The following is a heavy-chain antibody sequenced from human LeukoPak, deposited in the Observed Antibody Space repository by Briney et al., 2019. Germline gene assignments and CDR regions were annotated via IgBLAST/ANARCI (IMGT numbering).Heavy chain of an antibody. CDR3: ARGDGYNHYYYYYMDV. Sequence: GASVKVSCKASGYTFTGYYMHWVRQAPGQGLEWMGWINPNSGGTNYAQKFQGRVTMTRDTSISTAYMELSRLRSDDTAVYYFARGDGYNHYYYYYMDVWGKGTTVTVSS. D-gene: IGHD5-24*01. J-gene: IGHJ6*03. CDR2: INPNSGGT. V-gene: IGHV1-2*02. CDR1: GYTFTGYY.